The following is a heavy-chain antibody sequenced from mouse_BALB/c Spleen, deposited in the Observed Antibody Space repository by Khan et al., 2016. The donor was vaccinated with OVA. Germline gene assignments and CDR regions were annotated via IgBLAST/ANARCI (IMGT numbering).Heavy chain of an antibody. D-gene: IGHD1-3*01. CDR3: ARLEDI. CDR1: GLSLISYG. J-gene: IGHJ2*01. V-gene: IGHV2-9*02. CDR2: IWAGGST. Sequence: QVQLKQSGPGLVAPSQSLSITCTVSGLSLISYGVHWVRQPPGKGLEWPGVIWAGGSTNYISALMSIMSISKDNSKSKVFLKMNSLKTNDTAMYYCARLEDIWGQGTTLTVSS.